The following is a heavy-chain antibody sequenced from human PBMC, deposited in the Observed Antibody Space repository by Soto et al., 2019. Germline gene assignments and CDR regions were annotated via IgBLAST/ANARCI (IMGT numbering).Heavy chain of an antibody. D-gene: IGHD2-21*02. J-gene: IGHJ3*02. CDR1: GYTFTSYG. CDR2: ISAYNGNT. Sequence: GASVKVSCKASGYTFTSYGISWVRQATGQGLEWMGWISAYNGNTNYAQKLQGRVTMTTDTSTSTAYMELRSLRSDDTAVYYCARVFCGGDCTDAFDIWGQGTMVTVSS. CDR3: ARVFCGGDCTDAFDI. V-gene: IGHV1-18*04.